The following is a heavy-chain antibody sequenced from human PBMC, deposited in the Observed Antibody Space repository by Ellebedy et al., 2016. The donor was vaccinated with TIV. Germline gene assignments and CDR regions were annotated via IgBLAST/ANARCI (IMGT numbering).Heavy chain of an antibody. Sequence: GESLKISCAASGFTLNTYSMNWVRQALGKGREWVSYIGSRTSKICYADSVKGRFTISRDNAKNSLYLQMNSLRDEDTAVYYCARGGGERLRYAFDIWGHGTLVTVSS. V-gene: IGHV3-48*02. CDR3: ARGGGERLRYAFDI. CDR2: IGSRTSKI. J-gene: IGHJ3*02. D-gene: IGHD1-26*01. CDR1: GFTLNTYS.